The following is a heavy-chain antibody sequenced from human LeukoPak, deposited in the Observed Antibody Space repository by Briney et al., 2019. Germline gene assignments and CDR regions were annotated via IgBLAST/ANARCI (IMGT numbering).Heavy chain of an antibody. CDR3: AKGYEIVVVITTLDLDD. D-gene: IGHD3-22*01. V-gene: IGHV3-23*01. CDR1: GFTFSSYA. J-gene: IGHJ4*02. CDR2: ISGSGGST. Sequence: GGSLRLSCAASGFTFSSYAMSWVRQAPGKGLEWVSAISGSGGSTYYADSVKGRFTISRDNSKNTLYLQMNSLRAEDTAVYYCAKGYEIVVVITTLDLDDWGQGTLVTVSS.